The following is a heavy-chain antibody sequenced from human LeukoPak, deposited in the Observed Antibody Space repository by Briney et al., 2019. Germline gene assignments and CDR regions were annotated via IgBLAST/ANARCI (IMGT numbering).Heavy chain of an antibody. Sequence: SVKVSCKASGGTFSSYAISWVRQAPGQGLEWMGGIIPIFGTVNYAQKFQGRVTITADESTSTAYMELSSLRSEDTAVYYCARDSSGSNWFDPWGQGTLVTVSS. J-gene: IGHJ5*02. CDR2: IIPIFGTV. D-gene: IGHD3-22*01. V-gene: IGHV1-69*13. CDR3: ARDSSGSNWFDP. CDR1: GGTFSSYA.